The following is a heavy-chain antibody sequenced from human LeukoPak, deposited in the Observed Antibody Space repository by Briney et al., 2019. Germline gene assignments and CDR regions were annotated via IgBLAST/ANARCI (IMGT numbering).Heavy chain of an antibody. J-gene: IGHJ4*01. V-gene: IGHV3-21*01. CDR2: ISSSSSYI. D-gene: IGHD3-16*02. CDR3: AREPDYVWGSYRPLGY. Sequence: GGSLRLSCAASGFTFSSYSMNWVRQAPGKGLEWVSSISSSSSYIYYADSVKGRFTISRDNAKNSLYLQMNSLRAEDTAVYYCAREPDYVWGSYRPLGYWGQEPWSPSPQ. CDR1: GFTFSSYS.